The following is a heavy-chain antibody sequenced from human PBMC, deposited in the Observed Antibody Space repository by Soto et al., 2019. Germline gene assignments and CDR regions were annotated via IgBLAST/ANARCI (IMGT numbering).Heavy chain of an antibody. Sequence: SETLSLTCTVSCGSISSYYWSWIRQPPGKGLEWIGYIYYSGSTNYNPSLKSRVTISVDTSKNQFSLKLSSVTAADTAVYYCARTYNWNYGYYYGMDVWGQGTTVTVSS. CDR1: CGSISSYY. D-gene: IGHD1-7*01. V-gene: IGHV4-59*01. CDR3: ARTYNWNYGYYYGMDV. CDR2: IYYSGST. J-gene: IGHJ6*02.